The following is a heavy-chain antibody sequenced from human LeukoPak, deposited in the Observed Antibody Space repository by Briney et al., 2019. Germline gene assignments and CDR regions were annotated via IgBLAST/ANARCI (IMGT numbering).Heavy chain of an antibody. D-gene: IGHD3-10*01. CDR3: ARHLLWFGELGSFDY. J-gene: IGHJ4*02. Sequence: GESLKISCKGSGYSFTSYWIGWVLQMPGKGLEWMGIIYPGDSDTRYSPSFQGQVTISADKSISTAYLQWSSLKASDTAMYYCARHLLWFGELGSFDYWGQGTLVTVSS. V-gene: IGHV5-51*01. CDR2: IYPGDSDT. CDR1: GYSFTSYW.